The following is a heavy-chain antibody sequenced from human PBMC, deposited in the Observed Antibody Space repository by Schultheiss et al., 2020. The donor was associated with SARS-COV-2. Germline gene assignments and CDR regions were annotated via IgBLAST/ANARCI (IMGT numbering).Heavy chain of an antibody. CDR1: GFTFSSHW. J-gene: IGHJ4*02. D-gene: IGHD2-21*02. CDR3: VREGTAFPFDY. V-gene: IGHV3-74*03. CDR2: INSDAS. Sequence: GESLKISCAASGFTFSSHWMHWVRQAPGKGLVWVSRINSDASMYADSVTGRFTISRDNAKNTLYLQMNSLRAEDTAVYYCVREGTAFPFDYWGQGTLVTVSS.